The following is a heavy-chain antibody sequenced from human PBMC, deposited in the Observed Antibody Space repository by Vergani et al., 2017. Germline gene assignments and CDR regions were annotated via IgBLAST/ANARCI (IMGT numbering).Heavy chain of an antibody. V-gene: IGHV1-69*01. CDR3: ASARRDGRDGYPRYYDYMDV. Sequence: QVQLVQSGAEVKKPGSSVKVSCKASGGTFSSYAISWVRQAPGKGLEWMGGRNPIFGTANYAQKFQGRVTMTADESTSTAYMELSSLRSEDTAVYYCASARRDGRDGYPRYYDYMDVWGKGTTVTVSS. CDR2: RNPIFGTA. J-gene: IGHJ6*03. D-gene: IGHD5-24*01. CDR1: GGTFSSYA.